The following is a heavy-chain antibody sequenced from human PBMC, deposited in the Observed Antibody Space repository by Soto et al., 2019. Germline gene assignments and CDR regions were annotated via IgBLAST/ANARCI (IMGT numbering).Heavy chain of an antibody. J-gene: IGHJ6*02. D-gene: IGHD2-21*02. CDR3: ARQPGVVGTADRYRMDV. Sequence: QVHLVQSGAEVKKPGASVNVSCKASGYTFTNFGLNWVRQAPGQGLEWMAWISPYNGKTDYAQKVQGRVTVTTDTSTATAYMEMSSLTSDDTAVYYCARQPGVVGTADRYRMDVWGQGTTVTVSS. V-gene: IGHV1-18*01. CDR1: GYTFTNFG. CDR2: ISPYNGKT.